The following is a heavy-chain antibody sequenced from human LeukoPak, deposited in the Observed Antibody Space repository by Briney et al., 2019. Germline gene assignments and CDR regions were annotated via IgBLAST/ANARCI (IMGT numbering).Heavy chain of an antibody. CDR3: ASVQKSDLGYYYDSSGYFVFDY. CDR2: IYYSGST. Sequence: PSETLSLTCTVPGGSISSYYWSWIRQPPGKGLEWIGYIYYSGSTNYNPSLKSRVTISVDTSKNQFSLKLSSVTAADTAVYYCASVQKSDLGYYYDSSGYFVFDYWGQGTLVTVSS. J-gene: IGHJ4*02. CDR1: GGSISSYY. V-gene: IGHV4-59*12. D-gene: IGHD3-22*01.